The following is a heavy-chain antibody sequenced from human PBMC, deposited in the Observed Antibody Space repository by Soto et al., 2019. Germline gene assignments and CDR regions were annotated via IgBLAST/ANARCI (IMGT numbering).Heavy chain of an antibody. V-gene: IGHV5-10-1*01. J-gene: IGHJ6*02. Sequence: GESLKISCKGSGYNFNNYWINWVRQMPGKGLEWMGRIDPYDSYTNYSPSFQGHVTISVDTSISTAYLQWSSLKASDTATYYCARLGFNYDFLSGYYNVHHYYGIDVWGQGTTVTVSS. CDR3: ARLGFNYDFLSGYYNVHHYYGIDV. CDR2: IDPYDSYT. CDR1: GYNFNNYW. D-gene: IGHD3-3*01.